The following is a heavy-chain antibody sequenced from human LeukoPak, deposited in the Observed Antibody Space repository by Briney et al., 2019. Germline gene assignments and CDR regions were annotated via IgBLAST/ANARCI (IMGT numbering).Heavy chain of an antibody. V-gene: IGHV4-39*07. CDR1: GGSISSSSYY. CDR2: IYYSGST. CDR3: ARDAVIVVVPAAMEDYYYMDV. D-gene: IGHD2-2*01. Sequence: PSETLSLTCTVSGGSISSSSYYWGWIRQPPGKGLEWIGSIYYSGSTYYNPSLKSRVTISVDTSKNQFSLKLSSVTAADTAVYYCARDAVIVVVPAAMEDYYYMDVWGKGTTVTVSS. J-gene: IGHJ6*03.